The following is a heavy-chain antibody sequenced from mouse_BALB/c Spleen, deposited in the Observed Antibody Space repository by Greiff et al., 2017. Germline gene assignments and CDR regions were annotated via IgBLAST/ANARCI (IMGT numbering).Heavy chain of an antibody. CDR2: ISTYYGDA. CDR3: ARKGDYYGSSFDY. V-gene: IGHV1S137*01. Sequence: QVQLKESGAELVRPGVSVKISCKGSGYTFTDYAMHWVKQSHAKSLEWIGVISTYYGDASYNQKFKGKATMTVDKSSSTAYMELARLTSEDSAIYYCARKGDYYGSSFDYWGQGTTLTVSS. D-gene: IGHD1-1*01. J-gene: IGHJ2*01. CDR1: GYTFTDYA.